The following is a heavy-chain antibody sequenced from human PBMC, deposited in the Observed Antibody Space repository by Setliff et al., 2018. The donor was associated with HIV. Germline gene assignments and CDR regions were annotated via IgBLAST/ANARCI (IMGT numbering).Heavy chain of an antibody. CDR2: FYYSGSA. CDR1: GSSISSHY. J-gene: IGHJ4*02. D-gene: IGHD3-10*01. V-gene: IGHV4-59*11. CDR3: ARAGYYGSGSYYRLDY. Sequence: SETLSLTCTASGSSISSHYWTWIRQPPGRGLEWIGSFYYSGSANYNPSLKSRVSISVDTSNNQFSLTVRSVTAADTAVYYCARAGYYGSGSYYRLDYWGQGTLVTVSS.